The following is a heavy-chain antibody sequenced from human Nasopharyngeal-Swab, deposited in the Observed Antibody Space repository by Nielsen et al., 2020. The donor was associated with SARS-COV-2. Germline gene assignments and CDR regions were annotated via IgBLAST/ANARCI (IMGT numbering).Heavy chain of an antibody. CDR1: GFTFSSYS. CDR3: ARWDYSNYDLDY. V-gene: IGHV3-21*01. Sequence: EGSLRLSCAASGFTFSSYSMNWVRQAPGKGLEWVSSISSSSCIYYADSVKGRFTISRDNAKNSLYLQMNSLRAEDTAVYYCARWDYSNYDLDYWGQGTLVTVSS. D-gene: IGHD4-11*01. J-gene: IGHJ4*02. CDR2: ISSSSCI.